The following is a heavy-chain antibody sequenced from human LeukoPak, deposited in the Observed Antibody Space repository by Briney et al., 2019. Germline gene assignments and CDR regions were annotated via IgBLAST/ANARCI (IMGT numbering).Heavy chain of an antibody. CDR2: INPNSGGT. CDR1: GYTFTGYY. D-gene: IGHD1-26*01. V-gene: IGHV1-2*02. J-gene: IGHJ6*04. CDR3: ARDLSPRLVGAALTPNT. Sequence: ASVKVSCKASGYTFTGYYMYWVRQAPGQGLEWMGWINPNSGGTNYAQKFQGRVTMTRDTSISTAYMELSRLRSGDTAVYYCARDLSPRLVGAALTPNTWGKGTTVTVSS.